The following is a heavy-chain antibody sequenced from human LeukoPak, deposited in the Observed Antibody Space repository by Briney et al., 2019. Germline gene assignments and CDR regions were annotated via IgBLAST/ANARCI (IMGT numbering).Heavy chain of an antibody. Sequence: ASVKVSCKASGGTFSSYAISWVRQAPGQGLEWMGWINPNSGGTNYAQKFQGRVTMTRDTSISTAYMELSRLRSDDTAVYYCARSTYYFDYWGQGTLVTVSS. CDR3: ARSTYYFDY. CDR2: INPNSGGT. CDR1: GGTFSSYA. V-gene: IGHV1-2*02. J-gene: IGHJ4*02.